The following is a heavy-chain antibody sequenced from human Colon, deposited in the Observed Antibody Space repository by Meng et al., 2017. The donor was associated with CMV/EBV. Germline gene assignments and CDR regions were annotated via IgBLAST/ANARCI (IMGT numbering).Heavy chain of an antibody. V-gene: IGHV6-1*01. J-gene: IGHJ6*02. D-gene: IGHD3-10*01. CDR3: ARVLLWFGGRQYYGMDV. CDR2: AYYRSKWYN. CDR1: GDSISSNSAA. Sequence: LRLSCDISGDSISSNSAAWNWIRLSPSRGLEWLGRAYYRSKWYNDYAVSVKSRITINGDTSKTQFSLQLNSVTPEDTAVYYCARVLLWFGGRQYYGMDVWGQGTTVTVSS.